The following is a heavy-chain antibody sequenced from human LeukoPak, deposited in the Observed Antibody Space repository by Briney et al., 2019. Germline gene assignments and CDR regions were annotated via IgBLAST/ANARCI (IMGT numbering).Heavy chain of an antibody. CDR1: GGTFSSYA. Sequence: SCKASGGTFSSYAMHWVRQAPGKGLEWVAVISYDGSNKYYADSVKGRFTISRDNSKNTLYLQMNSLRAEDTAVYYCARADYSNYSGFESWGQGTLVTVSS. CDR3: ARADYSNYSGFES. D-gene: IGHD4-11*01. J-gene: IGHJ5*02. CDR2: ISYDGSNK. V-gene: IGHV3-30-3*01.